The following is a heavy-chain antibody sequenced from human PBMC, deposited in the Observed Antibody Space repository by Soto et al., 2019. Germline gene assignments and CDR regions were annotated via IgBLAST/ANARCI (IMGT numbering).Heavy chain of an antibody. CDR1: GGSISSTTYY. CDR3: ARHRQYYDTSGYQPRYFDY. Sequence: QLQLQESGPGLVKPSETLSLTCTVSGGSISSTTYYWGWIRQPPGKGLERLGTIYYSGTTSYNPSLKSRVIISVDTSNNQFFLKLRSVTAADTAVYYCARHRQYYDTSGYQPRYFDYWGQGTQVTVSS. J-gene: IGHJ4*02. D-gene: IGHD3-22*01. CDR2: IYYSGTT. V-gene: IGHV4-39*01.